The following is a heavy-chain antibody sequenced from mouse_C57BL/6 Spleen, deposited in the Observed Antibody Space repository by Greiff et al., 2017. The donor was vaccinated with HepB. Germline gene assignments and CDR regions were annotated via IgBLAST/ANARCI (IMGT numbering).Heavy chain of an antibody. D-gene: IGHD6-1*01. J-gene: IGHJ4*01. CDR1: GFTFSDYG. V-gene: IGHV5-17*01. CDR2: ISSGSSTI. CDR3: TRRQLKFYAMDY. Sequence: EVMLVESGGGLVKPGGSLKLSCAASGFTFSDYGMHWVRQAPEKGLEWVAYISSGSSTIYYADTVKGRFTISRDNAKNTLFLQMTSLRSEDTAMYYCTRRQLKFYAMDYWGQGTSVTVSS.